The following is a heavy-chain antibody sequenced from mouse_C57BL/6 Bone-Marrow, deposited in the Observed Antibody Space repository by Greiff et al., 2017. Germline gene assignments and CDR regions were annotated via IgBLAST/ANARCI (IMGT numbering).Heavy chain of an antibody. V-gene: IGHV2-2*01. Sequence: QVHVKQSGPGLVQPSQSLSITCTVSGFSLTSYGVHWVRQSPGKGLEWLGVIWSGGSTDYNAAFISRLSISKDNSKSQVFFKMNSLQADDTAIYYCARTPYVGFAYWGQGTLVTVSA. CDR3: ARTPYVGFAY. J-gene: IGHJ3*01. CDR1: GFSLTSYG. CDR2: IWSGGST.